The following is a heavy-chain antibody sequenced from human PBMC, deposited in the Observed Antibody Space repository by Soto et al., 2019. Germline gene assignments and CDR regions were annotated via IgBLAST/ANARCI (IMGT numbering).Heavy chain of an antibody. CDR2: INPNSGGT. CDR3: ARVSGEDY. Sequence: SVKVSCKASGYICTAYYIHCVRQAPGQGLEWMGWINPNSGGTNYAQKFQGRVAMTRDTSISTAYMELSRLSSDDTAVYYCARVSGEDYWGQGSLVTVSS. V-gene: IGHV1-2*02. J-gene: IGHJ4*02. CDR1: GYICTAYY. D-gene: IGHD3-16*01.